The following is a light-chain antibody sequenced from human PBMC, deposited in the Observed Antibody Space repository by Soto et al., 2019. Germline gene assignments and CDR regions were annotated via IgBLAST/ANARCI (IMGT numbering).Light chain of an antibody. Sequence: EIVMMQSPATLSVSPGERATLSCRASQSVSSNLAWYQQKPGQAPRLLIYGASTRATGLPARFSGSGSGTEFTLTITSLQSEDFAVYYCQQYNNWPPGTFGQGTKVEIK. J-gene: IGKJ1*01. V-gene: IGKV3-15*01. CDR3: QQYNNWPPGT. CDR2: GAS. CDR1: QSVSSN.